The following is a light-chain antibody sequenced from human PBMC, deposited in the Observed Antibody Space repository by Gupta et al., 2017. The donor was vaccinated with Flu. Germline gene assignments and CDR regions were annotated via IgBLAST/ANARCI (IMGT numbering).Light chain of an antibody. Sequence: DILMTQSPSTLSASVGDRVTITCRASQSISSWLAWYQQKPRKAPKLLIYKASSLESGVPSRFSGSGSGTEFTLTISSLQPDDFATYYCQQYNSSLFTFGPGTXVDIK. CDR1: QSISSW. CDR2: KAS. CDR3: QQYNSSLFT. J-gene: IGKJ3*01. V-gene: IGKV1-5*03.